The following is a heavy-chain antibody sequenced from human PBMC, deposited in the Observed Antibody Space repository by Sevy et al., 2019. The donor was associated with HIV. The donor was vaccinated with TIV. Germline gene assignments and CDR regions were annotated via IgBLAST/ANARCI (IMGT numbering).Heavy chain of an antibody. J-gene: IGHJ4*02. CDR1: GFTFSSYG. CDR2: IWYDGINR. Sequence: GESLKISCAASGFTFSSYGMHWVRQAPGKGLEWVAVIWYDGINRCYADSVKGRFTISRDNSKNALYLQMNSLRAEDTAVYYCARDNLLPIMVSMVRGALSYYFDYWGQGTLVTVSS. V-gene: IGHV3-33*01. D-gene: IGHD3-10*01. CDR3: ARDNLLPIMVSMVRGALSYYFDY.